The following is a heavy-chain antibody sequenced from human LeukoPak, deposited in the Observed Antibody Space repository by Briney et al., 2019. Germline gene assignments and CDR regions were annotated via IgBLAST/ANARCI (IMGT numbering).Heavy chain of an antibody. D-gene: IGHD6-6*01. J-gene: IGHJ4*02. V-gene: IGHV3-33*03. Sequence: DSVKGRFTISRDNSKNTLYLQMNSLRAEDTAVYYCASRNGKYSSSDWGQGTLVTVSS. CDR3: ASRNGKYSSSD.